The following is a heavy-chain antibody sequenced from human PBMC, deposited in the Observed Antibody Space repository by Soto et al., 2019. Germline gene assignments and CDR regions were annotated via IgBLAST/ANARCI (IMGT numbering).Heavy chain of an antibody. D-gene: IGHD3-22*01. CDR1: GYTFTSYY. CDR2: INPSGGST. Sequence: ASVKVSCKASGYTFTSYYMHWVRQAPGQGLEWMGIINPSGGSTSYAQKFQGRVTMTRDTSTSTVYMELSSLRFEDTAVYFCLTSVGYYDSSGYTEGTYXYWGQGTLVTVSS. CDR3: LTSVGYYDSSGYTEGTYXY. V-gene: IGHV1-46*01. J-gene: IGHJ4*02.